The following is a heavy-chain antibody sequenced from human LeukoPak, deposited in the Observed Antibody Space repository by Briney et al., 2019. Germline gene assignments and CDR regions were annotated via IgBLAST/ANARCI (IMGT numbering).Heavy chain of an antibody. CDR2: ISSSSSYI. J-gene: IGHJ4*02. Sequence: GSLRLSCAASGFTFSSYSMNWVRQAPGKGLEWVSSISSSSSYIYYADSVKGRFTISRDNAKNSLYLQMNSLRAEDTAVYYCARDLHRYSSGCPDYWGQGTLVTVSS. CDR3: ARDLHRYSSGCPDY. D-gene: IGHD6-19*01. CDR1: GFTFSSYS. V-gene: IGHV3-21*01.